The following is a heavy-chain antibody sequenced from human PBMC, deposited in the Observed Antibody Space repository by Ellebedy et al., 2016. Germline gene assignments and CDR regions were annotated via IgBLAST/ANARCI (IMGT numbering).Heavy chain of an antibody. D-gene: IGHD3-9*01. Sequence: ASVKVSXKASGYTFTSYGISWVRQAPGQGLEWMGIINPSGDSTSYSQKFQDRVTMTRDTSTTTLYMEVNSLRSEDTAVYYCARSNLVNILLDHWGQGTLVTVSS. CDR3: ARSNLVNILLDH. J-gene: IGHJ4*02. V-gene: IGHV1-46*01. CDR2: INPSGDST. CDR1: GYTFTSYG.